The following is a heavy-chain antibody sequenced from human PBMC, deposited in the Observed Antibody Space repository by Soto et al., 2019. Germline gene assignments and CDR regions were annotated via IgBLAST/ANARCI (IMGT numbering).Heavy chain of an antibody. D-gene: IGHD2-8*01. CDR3: AKLGFVLMELYYFHQ. CDR2: ISGNSGKT. V-gene: IGHV3-23*01. J-gene: IGHJ4*01. CDR1: GFTFSSYA. Sequence: GGSLRLSCTASGFTFSSYAMSWVRQAPGKELEWVSTISGNSGKTNYAESVKGRFSISRDNSKNTVHLQLDSLRAEDTAVYFCAKLGFVLMELYYFHQWGHGTLVTVSS.